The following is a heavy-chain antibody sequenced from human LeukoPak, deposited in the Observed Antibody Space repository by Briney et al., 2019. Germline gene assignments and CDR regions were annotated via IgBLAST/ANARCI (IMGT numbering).Heavy chain of an antibody. CDR3: ARASGSYSDALGAFDI. D-gene: IGHD1-26*01. CDR1: GFTFSSYA. V-gene: IGHV3-23*01. Sequence: GGSLRLSCAASGFTFSSYAMSWVRQAPGKGLEWVSAISGSGGSTYYADSVKGRFTISRDNSKNTLYLQMNSLRAEDTAVYYCARASGSYSDALGAFDIWGQGTMVTVSS. CDR2: ISGSGGST. J-gene: IGHJ3*02.